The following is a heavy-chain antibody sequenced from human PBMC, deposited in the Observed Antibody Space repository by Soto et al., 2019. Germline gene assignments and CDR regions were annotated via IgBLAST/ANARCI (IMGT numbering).Heavy chain of an antibody. D-gene: IGHD2-15*01. CDR3: ARILGYCSGGSCYPNWFDP. Sequence: QVTLKESGPVLVKPTETLTLTCTVSGFSLSNARMGVSWICQPPGKALEWLAHIFSNDEKSYSTSLKSRLTISKCTSKCQVVLTMTNMDPVDTATYYCARILGYCSGGSCYPNWFDPWGKGTLVTVSS. CDR1: GFSLSNARMG. V-gene: IGHV2-26*01. CDR2: IFSNDEK. J-gene: IGHJ5*02.